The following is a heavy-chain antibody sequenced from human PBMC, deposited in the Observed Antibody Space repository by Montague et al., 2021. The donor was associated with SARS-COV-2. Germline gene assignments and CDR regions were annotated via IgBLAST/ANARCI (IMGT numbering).Heavy chain of an antibody. Sequence: SETLSLTCTVSGASVNSTNWRSWVRQPPGKGLEWIAEVYRTGGTMFNPSFRSRATLSIDRSKNLFSLNLNSVTVADTAVYYCARTGAYDHFDYWGPGTLVIVSS. CDR1: GASVNSTNW. CDR2: VYRTGGT. J-gene: IGHJ4*02. V-gene: IGHV4-4*02. CDR3: ARTGAYDHFDY. D-gene: IGHD5-12*01.